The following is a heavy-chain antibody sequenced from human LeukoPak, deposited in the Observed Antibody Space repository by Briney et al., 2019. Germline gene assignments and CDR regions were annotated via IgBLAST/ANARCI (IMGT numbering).Heavy chain of an antibody. CDR2: IRSEDRGGTA. CDR1: GLTFNSAW. D-gene: IGHD2-21*01. J-gene: IGHJ4*02. V-gene: IGHV3-15*01. CDR3: TADLWW. Sequence: GGFLRLSCLASGLTFNSAWMAWVRQAPGKGLEWVGRIRSEDRGGTADYAAPVKGRFTISRDDSKNTMYLQMNSLKSEDTAVYHCTADLWWWGQGALVTVAS.